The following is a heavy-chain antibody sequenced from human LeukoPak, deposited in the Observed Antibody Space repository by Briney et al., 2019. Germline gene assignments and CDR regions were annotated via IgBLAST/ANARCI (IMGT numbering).Heavy chain of an antibody. CDR3: TKPRTTGLGWAQFDY. D-gene: IGHD2-8*02. CDR1: GFTFSSFA. Sequence: GGSLRLSCAASGFTFSSFAMTWVRQAPGKGLEWVSGFDGNGPNTYYADSVKGRWTISRDNSRNTLYLEMNSLRPEDTAIYYCTKPRTTGLGWAQFDYWGQGSLVTVSS. CDR2: FDGNGPNT. J-gene: IGHJ4*02. V-gene: IGHV3-23*01.